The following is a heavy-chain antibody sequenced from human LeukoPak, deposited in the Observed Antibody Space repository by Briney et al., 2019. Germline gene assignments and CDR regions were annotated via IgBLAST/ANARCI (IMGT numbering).Heavy chain of an antibody. CDR1: GGTFSIYA. D-gene: IGHD3-16*01. V-gene: IGHV1-69*13. J-gene: IGHJ5*02. CDR2: IIPIFGTA. Sequence: EASVKVSCTASGGTFSIYAISWVRQAPGQGLEWMGGIIPIFGTANYAQKFQGRVTITADESTSTAYMELSSLRSEDTAVYYCASSPYDYVWGTFFPWGQGTLVTVSS. CDR3: ASSPYDYVWGTFFP.